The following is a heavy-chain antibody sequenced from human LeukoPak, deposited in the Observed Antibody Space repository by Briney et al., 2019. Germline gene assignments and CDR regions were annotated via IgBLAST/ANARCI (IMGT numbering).Heavy chain of an antibody. CDR3: ARAPAAVYDSPDKLTTVRFDP. Sequence: ASVKVSCKASGYTFTGYYMHWVRQAPGQGLEWMGWINPNSGDTNYAQKFQGRVTMTRDTSISTAYMELSRLRSDDTAVYYCARAPAAVYDSPDKLTTVRFDPWGQGTLVTVSS. CDR1: GYTFTGYY. V-gene: IGHV1-2*02. CDR2: INPNSGDT. D-gene: IGHD3-22*01. J-gene: IGHJ5*02.